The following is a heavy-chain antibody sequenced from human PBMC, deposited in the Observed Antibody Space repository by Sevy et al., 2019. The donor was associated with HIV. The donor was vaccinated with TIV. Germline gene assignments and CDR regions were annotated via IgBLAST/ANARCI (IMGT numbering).Heavy chain of an antibody. D-gene: IGHD3-16*02. CDR1: GGSISSGGYY. V-gene: IGHV4-31*03. J-gene: IGHJ4*02. Sequence: SETLSLTCTVSGGSISSGGYYWSWMRQHPGKGLEWIGYIYYSGSTYYNPSLKSRVTISVDTSKNQFSLKLSSVTAADTAVYYCATQTSYYDYVWGSYRYFDYWGQGTLVTVSS. CDR3: ATQTSYYDYVWGSYRYFDY. CDR2: IYYSGST.